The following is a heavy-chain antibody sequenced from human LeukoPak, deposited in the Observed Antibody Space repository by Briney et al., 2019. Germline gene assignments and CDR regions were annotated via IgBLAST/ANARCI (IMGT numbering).Heavy chain of an antibody. D-gene: IGHD6-25*01. V-gene: IGHV4-30-2*01. CDR3: ARVAKYSSALDY. Sequence: SETLSLTCTVSGGSISSGGYYWSWIRQPPGKGLEWIGYIYHSGSTYYNPSLKSRVTISVDRSKNQFSLKLSSVTAADTAVYYCARVAKYSSALDYWGQGTLVTVSS. J-gene: IGHJ4*02. CDR2: IYHSGST. CDR1: GGSISSGGYY.